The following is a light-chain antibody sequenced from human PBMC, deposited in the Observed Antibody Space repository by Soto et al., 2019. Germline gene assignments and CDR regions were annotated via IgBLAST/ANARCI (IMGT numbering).Light chain of an antibody. J-gene: IGKJ3*01. CDR2: GAT. Sequence: EIVMTQSPATLSVSPGERATLSCRANQSISSNLAWYQQKPGQAPRLLIYGATTRATGIPARFSGSGSGTDFTLTISRLEPEDFAVYYCQQYGRSATFTFGPGTKVDIK. CDR1: QSISSN. CDR3: QQYGRSATFT. V-gene: IGKV3-15*01.